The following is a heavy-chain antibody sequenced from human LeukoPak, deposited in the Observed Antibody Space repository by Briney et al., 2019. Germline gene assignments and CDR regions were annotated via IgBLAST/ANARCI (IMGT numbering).Heavy chain of an antibody. V-gene: IGHV1-2*02. CDR2: INPNSGGT. CDR3: ARVAGEIAARRGSPY. J-gene: IGHJ4*02. Sequence: GASVKVSCKASGGTFSSYAISWVRQAPGQGLEWMGWINPNSGGTNYAQKFQGRVTMTRDTSISTAYMELSRLRSDDTAVYYCARVAGEIAARRGSPYWGQGTLVTVSS. CDR1: GGTFSSYA. D-gene: IGHD6-6*01.